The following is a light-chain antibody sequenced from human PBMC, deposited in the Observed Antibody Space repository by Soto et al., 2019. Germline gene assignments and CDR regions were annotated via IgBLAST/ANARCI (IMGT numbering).Light chain of an antibody. V-gene: IGKV3-11*01. CDR2: DTS. CDR1: QSVENY. J-gene: IGKJ4*01. CDR3: HQRYIWPPLT. Sequence: EIVLTQSPATLSLSPGERATLSCRASQSVENYLAWFQQKRGQAPRLLIYDTSNRAAGIPDRFSGSGSWTDFTLTISSLEPEDFAVYYCHQRYIWPPLTFGGGTKVEIK.